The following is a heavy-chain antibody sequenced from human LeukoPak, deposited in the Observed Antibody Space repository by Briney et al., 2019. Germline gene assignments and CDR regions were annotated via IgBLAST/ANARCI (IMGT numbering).Heavy chain of an antibody. D-gene: IGHD6-19*01. CDR1: GFTFSSYE. V-gene: IGHV3-48*03. Sequence: GGSLRLSCAASGFTFSSYEMNWVRQAPGKGLEWVSYISSSGSTIYYADSVKGRFTISRDNAKNSLYLQMNSPRAEDTAVYYRAREEDSTGWYYFDYWGQGTLVTVSS. J-gene: IGHJ4*02. CDR3: AREEDSTGWYYFDY. CDR2: ISSSGSTI.